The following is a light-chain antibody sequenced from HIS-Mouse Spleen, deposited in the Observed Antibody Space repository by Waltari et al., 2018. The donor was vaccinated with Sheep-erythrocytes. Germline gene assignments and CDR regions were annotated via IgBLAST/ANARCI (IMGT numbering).Light chain of an antibody. J-gene: IGLJ1*01. CDR2: DVS. CDR3: CSYAGSYNHV. V-gene: IGLV2-11*01. CDR1: SSDVGGYNY. Sequence: QSALTQPRSVSGSPGQSVTISCTGTSSDVGGYNYVSWYQQHPGKAPKLLIYDVSKRPSGVPTLFCGSKSGNTASLSISGLQAEDEADYYCCSYAGSYNHVFATGTKVTVL.